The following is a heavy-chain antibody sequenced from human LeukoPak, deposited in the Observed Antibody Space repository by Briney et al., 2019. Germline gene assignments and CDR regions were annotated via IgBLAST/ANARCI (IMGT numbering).Heavy chain of an antibody. D-gene: IGHD2-2*01. CDR3: AKIDRQYCSRSSCYALDY. J-gene: IGHJ4*02. CDR1: GYSFTSYW. CDR2: IYPGDSDT. V-gene: IGHV5-51*01. Sequence: ASVKISCKCSGYSFTSYWIGWVRQMPGKGLEWMGIIYPGDSDTRYSPSFQGQVHISVDKSISTAYLQWSSLKASDTAIYYCAKIDRQYCSRSSCYALDYWGQGTQVTVSS.